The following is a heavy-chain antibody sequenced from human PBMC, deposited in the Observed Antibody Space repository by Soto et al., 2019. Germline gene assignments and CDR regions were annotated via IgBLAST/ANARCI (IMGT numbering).Heavy chain of an antibody. J-gene: IGHJ4*02. CDR2: VSANGQGI. Sequence: GGSLRLSCAASGFTFSSSAISWVRQAPGKGLEWVSAVSANGQGIYYADSVRGRFTISRDNSKDTVFLHMDSLSAEDTAVYYCAKDRHYPRDYFHYWGQGTLVTVSS. D-gene: IGHD3-10*01. V-gene: IGHV3-23*01. CDR3: AKDRHYPRDYFHY. CDR1: GFTFSSSA.